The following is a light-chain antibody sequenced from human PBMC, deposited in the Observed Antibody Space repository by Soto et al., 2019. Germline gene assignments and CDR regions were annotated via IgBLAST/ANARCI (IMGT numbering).Light chain of an antibody. CDR1: SSDVGSYNL. V-gene: IGLV2-23*01. CDR3: CSYAGSRV. CDR2: EGS. J-gene: IGLJ3*02. Sequence: QSALTQPASVSGSPGQSITISCTGTSSDVGSYNLVSWYQQHPGKAPKLMICEGSKRPSGVSNRFSGSKSGNTASLAISGLQADDEADYYCCSYAGSRVFGGGTKVTVL.